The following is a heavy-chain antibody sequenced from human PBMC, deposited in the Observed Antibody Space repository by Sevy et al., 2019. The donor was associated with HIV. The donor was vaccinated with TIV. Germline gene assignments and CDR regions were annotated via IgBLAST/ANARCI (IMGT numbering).Heavy chain of an antibody. CDR3: ARGSSSGWGYYYYYYMDV. D-gene: IGHD6-19*01. V-gene: IGHV1-46*01. Sequence: ASVKVSCKASGYTFTSYYMHWVRQAPGQGLEWMGIINPSGGSTSYAQKFQGRVTMTRDTSTSTVYMELSSLSSEDTAVYYCARGSSSGWGYYYYYYMDVWGKGSTVTVSS. J-gene: IGHJ6*03. CDR1: GYTFTSYY. CDR2: INPSGGST.